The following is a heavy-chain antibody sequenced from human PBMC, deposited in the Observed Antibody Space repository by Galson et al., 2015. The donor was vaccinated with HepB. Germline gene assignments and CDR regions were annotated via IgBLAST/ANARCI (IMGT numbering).Heavy chain of an antibody. J-gene: IGHJ3*02. Sequence: CAISGDSVSTNSAAWSWIRQSPSRGLEWLGRTYYRSKWYNDYAVSVKSRITINPDTSKNQFSLQLNSVTPEDTALYYCARGRVSAFDIWGQVTMVTVSS. CDR1: GDSVSTNSAA. D-gene: IGHD3-16*01. CDR3: ARGRVSAFDI. CDR2: TYYRSKWYN. V-gene: IGHV6-1*01.